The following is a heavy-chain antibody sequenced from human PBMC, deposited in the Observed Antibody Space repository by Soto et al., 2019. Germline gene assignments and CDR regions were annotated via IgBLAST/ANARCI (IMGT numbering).Heavy chain of an antibody. J-gene: IGHJ6*02. CDR1: GGSISSSNW. Sequence: TLSLTCAVSGGSISSSNWWSWVRQPPGKGLEWIGEIYHSGSTNYSPSLKSRVTISVDKSKNQFSLKLSSVTAADTAVYYCARETKSIAAALDYYGMDVWGQGTTVTVSS. V-gene: IGHV4-4*02. CDR3: ARETKSIAAALDYYGMDV. D-gene: IGHD6-13*01. CDR2: IYHSGST.